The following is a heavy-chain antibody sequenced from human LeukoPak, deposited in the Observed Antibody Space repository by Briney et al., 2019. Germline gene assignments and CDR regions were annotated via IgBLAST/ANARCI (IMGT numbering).Heavy chain of an antibody. CDR2: IYYTGST. Sequence: SETLSLTCTVSGGSISGYYWTWIRQPPGMGLEWVGYIYYTGSTNYNPSLRSRVTMSVDTSKNQFSLKLSSVTAADTAVYYCARGGRYDSFDYWGQGTLVTVSS. J-gene: IGHJ4*02. V-gene: IGHV4-59*12. CDR3: ARGGRYDSFDY. D-gene: IGHD1-20*01. CDR1: GGSISGYY.